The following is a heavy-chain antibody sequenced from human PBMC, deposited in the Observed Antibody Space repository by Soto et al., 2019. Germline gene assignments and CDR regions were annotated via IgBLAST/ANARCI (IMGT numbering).Heavy chain of an antibody. D-gene: IGHD1-26*01. CDR1: GYSFSSYG. J-gene: IGHJ6*03. CDR2: IRPYNGDT. CDR3: ARRAEDHYFYYMGV. Sequence: QAQLVQSGSEVKRPGASVKVSCKASGYSFSSYGIVGVRQAPGQGLEWMGWIRPYNGDTNSAQKFQGRVTLTTDTSTSTAYMELRSLRYDDTAVYYCARRAEDHYFYYMGVWGKGTTVTVSS. V-gene: IGHV1-18*01.